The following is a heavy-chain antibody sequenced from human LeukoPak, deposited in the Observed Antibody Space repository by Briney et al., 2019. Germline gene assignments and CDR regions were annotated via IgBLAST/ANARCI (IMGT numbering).Heavy chain of an antibody. CDR2: ISSSSSYI. CDR3: ARVGVRYSSCWTFDY. CDR1: GFTFSSYG. V-gene: IGHV3-21*01. D-gene: IGHD6-19*01. Sequence: PGGSLRLSCAASGFTFSSYGMNWVRQAPGKGLEWVSSISSSSSYIYYADSVKGRFTISRDNAKNSLYLQMNSMTAEDTAVYYCARVGVRYSSCWTFDYWGQGTLVTVSS. J-gene: IGHJ4*02.